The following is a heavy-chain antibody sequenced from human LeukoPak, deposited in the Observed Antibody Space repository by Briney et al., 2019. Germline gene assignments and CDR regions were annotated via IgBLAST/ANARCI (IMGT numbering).Heavy chain of an antibody. V-gene: IGHV4-59*01. CDR1: GDSFSSYH. CDR2: ISSGGRT. CDR3: ARVGRGDHTWGSYYCDH. J-gene: IGHJ4*02. Sequence: PSETLSLTCTVSGDSFSSYHWSWLRQPPGKGLDWIGYISSGGRTGYKRSLQSRVTISVDTSKNQFSLKLSSVTAADTAVYYCARVGRGDHTWGSYYCDHWGQGTLVSVSS. D-gene: IGHD3-16*01.